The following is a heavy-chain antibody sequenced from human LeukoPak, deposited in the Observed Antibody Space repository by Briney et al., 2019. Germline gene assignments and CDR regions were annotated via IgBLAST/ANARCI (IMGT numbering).Heavy chain of an antibody. CDR1: GYSFTRYW. CDR3: ARHDMTTSEYYFDY. J-gene: IGHJ4*02. V-gene: IGHV5-51*01. CDR2: IYPGDSGT. Sequence: GESLKISCKGSGYSFTRYWIGWVRQMPGKGLEWMGIIYPGDSGTRYSPSFQGQVTISADKSISTAYLQWSSLKASDTAMYYCARHDMTTSEYYFDYWGQGTLVTVSS. D-gene: IGHD3-16*01.